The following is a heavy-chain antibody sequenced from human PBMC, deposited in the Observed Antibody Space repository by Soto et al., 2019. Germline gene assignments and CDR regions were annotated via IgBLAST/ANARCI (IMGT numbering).Heavy chain of an antibody. J-gene: IGHJ4*02. D-gene: IGHD3-3*01. CDR1: GFTFSSYA. CDR3: ARDSTRKEYYDFWSGYSNFDY. Sequence: GGSLRLSCSASGFTFSSYALHWVRQAPGKGLEYVSAISGNGDITFYADSVKGRFTISRDNSKNTLYLQMSSLRAEDTAVYYCARDSTRKEYYDFWSGYSNFDYWGQGTLVTVSS. V-gene: IGHV3-64*04. CDR2: ISGNGDIT.